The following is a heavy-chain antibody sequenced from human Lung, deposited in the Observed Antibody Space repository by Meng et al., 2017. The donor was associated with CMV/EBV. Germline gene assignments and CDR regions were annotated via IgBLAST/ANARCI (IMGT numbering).Heavy chain of an antibody. CDR2: VKADGTEN. J-gene: IGHJ5*02. D-gene: IGHD3-22*01. Sequence: GGSXRLXCAASGFGFSNYWITWVRQAPGKGLEWVGNVKADGTENQYADSVKGRFSISRDNSKNSAYLHMNSVRAEDTAVYYCVTTYYYDDSDYPSGQGTLVTVSS. V-gene: IGHV3-7*01. CDR3: VTTYYYDDSDYP. CDR1: GFGFSNYW.